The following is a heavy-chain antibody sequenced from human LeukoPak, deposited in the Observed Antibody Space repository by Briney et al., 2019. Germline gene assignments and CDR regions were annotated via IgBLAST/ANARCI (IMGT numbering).Heavy chain of an antibody. D-gene: IGHD6-19*01. Sequence: GGSLRLSCAASGFIFISYEMNWVRQAPGKGLEWVSYISSGGGTIYYADSVKGRFTVSRDNGKYSLYLQMNSLRAEDTAIYYCASLPSSGWYVSGNDFWGQGTLVTVSS. CDR2: ISSGGGTI. CDR3: ASLPSSGWYVSGNDF. V-gene: IGHV3-48*03. J-gene: IGHJ4*02. CDR1: GFIFISYE.